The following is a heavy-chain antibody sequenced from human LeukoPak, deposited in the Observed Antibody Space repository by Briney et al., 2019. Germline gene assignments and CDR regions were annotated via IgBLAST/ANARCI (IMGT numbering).Heavy chain of an antibody. CDR3: AKDGLGYSYGWYYFDY. CDR1: GFPFSNAW. CDR2: ISYDGSNK. V-gene: IGHV3-30*18. Sequence: GGSLRLSCAASGFPFSNAWMSWVRQAPGKGLEWVAVISYDGSNKYYADSVKGRFTISRDNSKNTLYLQMNSLRAEDTAVYYCAKDGLGYSYGWYYFDYWGQGTLVTVSS. D-gene: IGHD5-18*01. J-gene: IGHJ4*02.